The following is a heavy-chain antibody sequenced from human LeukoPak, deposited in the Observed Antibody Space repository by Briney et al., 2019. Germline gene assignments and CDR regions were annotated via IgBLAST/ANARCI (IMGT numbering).Heavy chain of an antibody. CDR3: ARGGYSIWYFDL. CDR2: IYSGGST. Sequence: PGGSLRLSCAASGFTVSSNYMSWVRQAPGKGLEWVSVIYSGGSTFYADSVKGRFTISRDNAKNSLYLQMTSLRAEDTALYYCARGGYSIWYFDLWGRGTLVTVSS. CDR1: GFTVSSNY. D-gene: IGHD6-13*01. J-gene: IGHJ2*01. V-gene: IGHV3-53*01.